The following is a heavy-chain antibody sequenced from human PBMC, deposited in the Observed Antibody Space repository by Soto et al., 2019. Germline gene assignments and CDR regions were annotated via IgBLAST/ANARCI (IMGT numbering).Heavy chain of an antibody. J-gene: IGHJ3*02. CDR3: ARIYHYGSGVESWANAFDI. V-gene: IGHV4-61*05. D-gene: IGHD3-10*01. CDR1: GGSISSSSYY. CDR2: IYYSGST. Sequence: SDTLSLTCTVSGGSISSSSYYCGWIRQPPGKGLEWIGYIYYSGSTNYNPSLKSRVTISVDTSKNQFSLKLSSVTAADTAVYYCARIYHYGSGVESWANAFDIWGQGTMVIVSS.